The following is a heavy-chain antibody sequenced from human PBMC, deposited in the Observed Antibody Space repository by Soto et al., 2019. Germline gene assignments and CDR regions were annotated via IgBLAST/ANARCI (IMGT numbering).Heavy chain of an antibody. CDR3: ATRGGAVTTGYYYYYGMDV. CDR1: GFTFSSYA. CDR2: ISGSGGST. D-gene: IGHD4-17*01. J-gene: IGHJ6*02. V-gene: IGHV3-23*01. Sequence: EVQLLESGGGLVQPGGSLRLSCAASGFTFSSYAMSWVRQAPGKGLEWVSAISGSGGSTYYADSVKGRFTISRDNSKNTLYLQMNSLRAEDTAVYYCATRGGAVTTGYYYYYGMDVWGQGTTVTVSS.